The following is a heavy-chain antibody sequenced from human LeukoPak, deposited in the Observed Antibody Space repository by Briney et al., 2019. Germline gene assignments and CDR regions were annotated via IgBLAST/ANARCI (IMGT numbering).Heavy chain of an antibody. CDR2: INPNSGGT. CDR1: GYTFTGYY. J-gene: IGHJ4*02. V-gene: IGHV1-2*02. D-gene: IGHD4-23*01. CDR3: ARPTRFTTVVLY. Sequence: AAVKVSCKASGYTFTGYYIHWVRQAPGQGLEWMGWINPNSGGTNYAQKFQGRVTMTRDTSISTAYMELSRLRSDDTAVYYCARPTRFTTVVLYWGQGTLVTVSS.